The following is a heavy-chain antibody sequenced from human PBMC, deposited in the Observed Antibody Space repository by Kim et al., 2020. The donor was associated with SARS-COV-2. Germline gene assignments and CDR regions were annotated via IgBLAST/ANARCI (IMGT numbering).Heavy chain of an antibody. D-gene: IGHD3-22*01. Sequence: GGSLRLSCAASGFTFSDYYMSWIRQAPGKGLEWVSYISSSGSTIYYADSVKGRFTISRDNAKNSLYLQMNSLRAEDTAVYYCARDIEGPYHYYDSSGYHPYWYFDLWGRGTLVTVSS. CDR1: GFTFSDYY. CDR2: ISSSGSTI. V-gene: IGHV3-11*04. CDR3: ARDIEGPYHYYDSSGYHPYWYFDL. J-gene: IGHJ2*01.